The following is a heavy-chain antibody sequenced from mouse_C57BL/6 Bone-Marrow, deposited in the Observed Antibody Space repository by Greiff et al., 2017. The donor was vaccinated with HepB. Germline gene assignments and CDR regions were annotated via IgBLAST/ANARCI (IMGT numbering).Heavy chain of an antibody. Sequence: VQLQQSGPVLVKPGASVKMSCKASGYTFTDYYMNWVKQSHGKSLEWIGVINPYNGGTSYNQKFKGKATLNVDKSSSTAYMELNSLTSEDSAVYYCAKSPWLAAPFDVWGTGTTVTVSS. CDR2: INPYNGGT. CDR3: AKSPWLAAPFDV. CDR1: GYTFTDYY. J-gene: IGHJ1*03. V-gene: IGHV1-19*01.